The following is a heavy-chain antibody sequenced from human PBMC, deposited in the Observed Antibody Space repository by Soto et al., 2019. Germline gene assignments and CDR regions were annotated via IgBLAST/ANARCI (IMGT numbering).Heavy chain of an antibody. CDR2: IYFTGGT. Sequence: TSETLSLTCTVSGGAVSSGTYYWSWIQQPPGKGLEWIGHIYFTGGTNYNPSLKSRVTMSLDTSRNQFSLKLSSVTAADTAVYYCTRGPPRVQWFDPWGLGTLVTVSS. V-gene: IGHV4-61*01. CDR1: GGAVSSGTYY. J-gene: IGHJ5*02. CDR3: TRGPPRVQWFDP.